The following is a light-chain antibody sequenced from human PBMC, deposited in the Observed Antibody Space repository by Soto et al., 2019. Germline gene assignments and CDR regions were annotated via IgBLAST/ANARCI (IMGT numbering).Light chain of an antibody. V-gene: IGKV3-20*01. CDR1: QSVSSSY. CDR3: QQYGSSPRA. J-gene: IGKJ1*01. Sequence: EIVLTQSPGTLSLSPGERATLSCRASQSVSSSYLAWYQQKPGQAPSLLMYGASRRATGIPERFSGSGSGTDFTLTISRLEPEDFAVYYCQQYGSSPRALGQGTKVDIK. CDR2: GAS.